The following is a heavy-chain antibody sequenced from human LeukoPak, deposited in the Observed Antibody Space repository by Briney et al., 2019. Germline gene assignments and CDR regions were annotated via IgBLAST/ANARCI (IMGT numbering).Heavy chain of an antibody. CDR2: IRSKAYGGTT. CDR3: TREATYYDYVWGSYRNWFDP. CDR1: GFTFGDYA. J-gene: IGHJ5*02. Sequence: GESLRLSCTASGFTFGDYAMSWVRQAPGKGLEWVGFIRSKAYGGTTEYAASVKVRFTISRDDSKSIAYLQMNSLKTEDTAVYYCTREATYYDYVWGSYRNWFDPWGQGTLVTVSS. D-gene: IGHD3-16*02. V-gene: IGHV3-49*04.